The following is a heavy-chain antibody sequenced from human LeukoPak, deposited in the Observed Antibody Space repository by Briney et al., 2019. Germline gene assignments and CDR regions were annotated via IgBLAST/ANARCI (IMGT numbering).Heavy chain of an antibody. J-gene: IGHJ6*03. CDR1: GGSISGYY. Sequence: SETLSLTCTVSGGSISGYYWSWIRQPPGKGLEWIGYIYTSGSTNYNPSLKSRVTISVDTSKNQFSLKLSSVTAADTAVYYCARLVAARFYYYYMDVWGKGTTVTVSS. D-gene: IGHD2-15*01. CDR3: ARLVAARFYYYYMDV. CDR2: IYTSGST. V-gene: IGHV4-4*09.